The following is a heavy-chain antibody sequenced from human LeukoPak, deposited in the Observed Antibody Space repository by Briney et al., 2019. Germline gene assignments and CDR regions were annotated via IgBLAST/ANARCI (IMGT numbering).Heavy chain of an antibody. D-gene: IGHD3-10*01. J-gene: IGHJ6*02. Sequence: ASVKVXCKXXXXXXTDLSMHWVRQAPGKGLEWLGGFDPEDGETIYAQKFQGRVTLAEDTSTDTAYMELSSLRSEDTAAYYCATDIPRRVRGVVYSSFGMDVWGQGTTVTVSS. CDR1: XXXXTDLS. V-gene: IGHV1-24*01. CDR3: ATDIPRRVRGVVYSSFGMDV. CDR2: FDPEDGET.